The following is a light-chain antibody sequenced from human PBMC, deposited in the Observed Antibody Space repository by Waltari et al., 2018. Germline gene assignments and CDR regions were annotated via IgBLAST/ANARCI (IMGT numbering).Light chain of an antibody. CDR3: SSYTTSTTVV. CDR2: KVT. CDR1: SSDIGDYNY. J-gene: IGLJ2*01. V-gene: IGLV2-14*01. Sequence: QSALTQPASVSGSPGQSITISCTGTSSDIGDYNYVSWYQHHPGKAPKLMIYKVTNRPSGVSNRFSVSKSTNTASLTISGLQAEDDADYYCSSYTTSTTVVFGGGTKLTVL.